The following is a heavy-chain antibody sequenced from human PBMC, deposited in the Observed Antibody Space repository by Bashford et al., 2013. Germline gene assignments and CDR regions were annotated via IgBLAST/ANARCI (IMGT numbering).Heavy chain of an antibody. D-gene: IGHD1-26*01. Sequence: VRQAPGKGLVWVSHINSDGSTTAYADSVKGRFIISRDRSKYTLFLQMNSLRADDTAIYYCAKSAASFYYYYMDVWGKGTTVTVSS. J-gene: IGHJ6*03. CDR2: INSDGSTT. V-gene: IGHV3-74*01. CDR3: AKSAASFYYYYMDV.